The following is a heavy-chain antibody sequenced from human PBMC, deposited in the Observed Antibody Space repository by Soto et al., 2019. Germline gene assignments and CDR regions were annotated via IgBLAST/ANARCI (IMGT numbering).Heavy chain of an antibody. CDR1: EIIVSVNY. Sequence: GGSLRLSCAVSEIIVSVNYMSWVRQAPGKGLEWVSTMYTGGTDYADSVKGRFTISRDNSKNTLYLQMNRLRAEDTAIYYCARPHSERYPWPFDIWGQGTMVTVSS. V-gene: IGHV3-53*01. CDR2: MYTGGT. CDR3: ARPHSERYPWPFDI. J-gene: IGHJ3*02. D-gene: IGHD1-26*01.